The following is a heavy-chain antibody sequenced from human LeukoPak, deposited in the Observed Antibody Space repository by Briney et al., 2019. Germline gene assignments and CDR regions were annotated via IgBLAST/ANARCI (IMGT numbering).Heavy chain of an antibody. D-gene: IGHD3-10*01. CDR2: INHSGST. CDR3: ARVNKNYYGSGSSDY. V-gene: IGHV4-34*01. J-gene: IGHJ4*02. Sequence: SETLSLTCAVYGGSFSGYYWSWIRQPPGKGLEWIGEINHSGSTNYNPSLKSRVTISVDTSKNQFSLKLSSVTAADTAVYYCARVNKNYYGSGSSDYWGQGTLVTVSS. CDR1: GGSFSGYY.